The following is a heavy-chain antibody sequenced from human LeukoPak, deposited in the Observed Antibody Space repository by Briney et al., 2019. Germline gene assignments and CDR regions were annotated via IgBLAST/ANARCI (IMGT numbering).Heavy chain of an antibody. CDR1: GGSISSYY. D-gene: IGHD6-19*01. CDR3: ARRVAGARFGY. V-gene: IGHV4-59*08. Sequence: SETLSLTCTVSGGSISSYYWSWIRQPPGKGLEWIGNIYSSGSTNYNPSLKSRVSISVDTSKKQFSLKLSSVTAADTAVYYCARRVAGARFGYWGQGTLVTVSS. CDR2: IYSSGST. J-gene: IGHJ4*02.